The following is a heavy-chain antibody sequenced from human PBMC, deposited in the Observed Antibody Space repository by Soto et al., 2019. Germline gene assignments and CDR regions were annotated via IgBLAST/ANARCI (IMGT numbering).Heavy chain of an antibody. CDR1: GFTVSNNF. J-gene: IGHJ3*02. D-gene: IGHD3-16*01. Sequence: PVGSLRLSCAASGFTVSNNFLMWVRQAPGKGLEWVSLIYSGGNIHYADSVKGRFTISRDNAKNSLYLDLTRLRAEDTAVYFCVRDYYDTTGYPNTFDMWGQGTMLTVSS. V-gene: IGHV3-53*01. CDR3: VRDYYDTTGYPNTFDM. CDR2: IYSGGNI.